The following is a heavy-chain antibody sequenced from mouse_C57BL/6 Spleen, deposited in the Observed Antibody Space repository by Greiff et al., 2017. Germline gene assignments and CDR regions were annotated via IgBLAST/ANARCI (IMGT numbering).Heavy chain of an antibody. V-gene: IGHV1-80*01. J-gene: IGHJ1*03. Sequence: VQLQQSGAELVKPGASVKISCKASGYAFSSYWMNWVKQRPGKGLEWIGQIYPGDGDTNYNGKFKGKATLTADKSSSTAYMQLSSLTSADSAVYFCAGRWLLPDWYFEVWGTGTTVTVAS. D-gene: IGHD2-3*01. CDR1: GYAFSSYW. CDR3: AGRWLLPDWYFEV. CDR2: IYPGDGDT.